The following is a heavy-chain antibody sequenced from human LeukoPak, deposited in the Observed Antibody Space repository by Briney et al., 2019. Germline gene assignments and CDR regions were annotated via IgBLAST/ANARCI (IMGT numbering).Heavy chain of an antibody. CDR1: GGSISSYY. Sequence: SETLSLTCTVSGGSISSYYWTWIRQPAGKGLEWIGRIYTSGTTNYNPSLKSRVTMSVDTSKGQLSLKLTSVTAADTAVYYCALRGLYCSASTCGGALHIWGQGTMVTVSS. D-gene: IGHD2-15*01. J-gene: IGHJ3*02. V-gene: IGHV4-4*07. CDR2: IYTSGTT. CDR3: ALRGLYCSASTCGGALHI.